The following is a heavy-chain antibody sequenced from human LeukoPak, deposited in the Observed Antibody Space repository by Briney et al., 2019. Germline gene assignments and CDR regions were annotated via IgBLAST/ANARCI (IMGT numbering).Heavy chain of an antibody. CDR3: AKDRYYDSLGGAFDI. J-gene: IGHJ3*02. CDR1: GFTVTSNY. D-gene: IGHD3-22*01. Sequence: GGSLRLSCAASGFTVTSNYMSWVRQAPGKGLEWVSAISGSGGSTYYADSVKGRFTISRDNSKNTLYLQMNSLRAEDTAVYYCAKDRYYDSLGGAFDIWGQGTMVTVSS. CDR2: ISGSGGST. V-gene: IGHV3-23*01.